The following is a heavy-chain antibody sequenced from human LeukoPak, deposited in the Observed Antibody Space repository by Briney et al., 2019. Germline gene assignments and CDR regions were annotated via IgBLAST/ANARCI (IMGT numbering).Heavy chain of an antibody. CDR1: GFTFDDYG. CDR3: ARAVCSSTSCYTIGYYYYYMDV. CDR2: INWNGGST. V-gene: IGHV3-20*04. D-gene: IGHD2-2*02. Sequence: PGGSLRLSCAASGFTFDDYGMSWVRQAPGKGLEWVSGINWNGGSTGYADSVKGRFTISRDNAKNSLYLQMNSLRAEDTALYYCARAVCSSTSCYTIGYYYYYMDVWGKGTTVTVPS. J-gene: IGHJ6*03.